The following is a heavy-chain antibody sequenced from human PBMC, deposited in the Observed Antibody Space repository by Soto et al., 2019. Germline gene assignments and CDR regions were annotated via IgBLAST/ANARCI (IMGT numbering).Heavy chain of an antibody. CDR1: GFTFSGSA. Sequence: GGSLRLSCAASGFTFSGSAMHWVRQASGKGLEWVGRIRSKANSYATAYAASVKGRFTISRDDSKNTAYLQMNSLKTEDTAVYYCTPNTYCYGSGSPPTGIWGQGTMVTVSS. CDR3: TPNTYCYGSGSPPTGI. CDR2: IRSKANSYAT. V-gene: IGHV3-73*01. J-gene: IGHJ3*02. D-gene: IGHD3-10*01.